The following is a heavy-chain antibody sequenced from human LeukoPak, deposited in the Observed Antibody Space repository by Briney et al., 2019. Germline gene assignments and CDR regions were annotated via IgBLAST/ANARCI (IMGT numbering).Heavy chain of an antibody. CDR3: AKDLDEYSSSSGY. CDR2: ISGSGGST. Sequence: GGSLRLSCAASGFTFSSYAMSWVRQAPGKGLEWVSAISGSGGSTDYADSVKGRFTISRDNSKNTLHLQMNSLRAEDTAVYYCAKDLDEYSSSSGYWGQGTLVTASS. V-gene: IGHV3-23*01. J-gene: IGHJ4*02. CDR1: GFTFSSYA. D-gene: IGHD6-6*01.